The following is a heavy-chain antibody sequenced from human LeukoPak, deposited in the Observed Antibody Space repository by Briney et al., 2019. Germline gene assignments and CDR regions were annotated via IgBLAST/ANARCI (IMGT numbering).Heavy chain of an antibody. CDR2: ISAYNGNT. CDR3: ARGDEVGVRGVIRYYYYYYGMDV. CDR1: GYTFTSYG. J-gene: IGHJ6*02. D-gene: IGHD3-10*01. V-gene: IGHV1-18*01. Sequence: ASVKVSCKASGYTFTSYGISWVRQAPGQGLEWMGWISAYNGNTNYAQKLQGRVTMTRDTSTSTVYMELSSLRSEDTAVYYCARGDEVGVRGVIRYYYYYYGMDVWGQGTTVTVSS.